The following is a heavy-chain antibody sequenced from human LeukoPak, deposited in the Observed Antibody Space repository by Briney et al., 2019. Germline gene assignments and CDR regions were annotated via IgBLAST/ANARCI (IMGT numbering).Heavy chain of an antibody. V-gene: IGHV4-31*03. CDR2: IYYSGST. CDR3: ASQGANQYYYYGMDV. CDR1: GGSISSGGYY. Sequence: SETLSLTCTVSGGSISSGGYYWSWIHQHPGKGLEWIGYIYYSGSTYYNPSLKSRVTISVDTSKNQFSLKLSSVIAADTAVYYCASQGANQYYYYGMDVWGQGTTVTVSS. J-gene: IGHJ6*02.